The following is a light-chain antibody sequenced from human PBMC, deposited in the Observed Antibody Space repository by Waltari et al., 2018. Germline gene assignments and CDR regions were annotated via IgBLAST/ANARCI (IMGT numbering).Light chain of an antibody. CDR2: GGS. CDR1: QSVSSNY. Sequence: IVLTQSPATLSASPGERATLSCRASQSVSSNYLAWYQQRPGPAPRLLIYGGSSRATGIPDRFSGSGSGTDFTLTISRLEPEDFVVYYCQQFGRSPLTFGGGTKVDIK. V-gene: IGKV3-20*01. J-gene: IGKJ4*01. CDR3: QQFGRSPLT.